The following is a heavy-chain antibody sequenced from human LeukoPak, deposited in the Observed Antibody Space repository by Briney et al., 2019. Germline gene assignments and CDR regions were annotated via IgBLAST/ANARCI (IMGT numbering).Heavy chain of an antibody. CDR1: GGSISSYY. V-gene: IGHV4-59*01. CDR2: IYYSGST. J-gene: IGHJ3*02. CDR3: ARHNSSWPNDAFDI. D-gene: IGHD6-13*01. Sequence: PSETLSLTCTVSGGSISSYYWSWIRQPPGKGLEWIGYIYYSGSTNYNPSLKSRVTISVDTSKNQFSLKLSSVTAADTAVYYCARHNSSWPNDAFDIWGQGTMVTVSS.